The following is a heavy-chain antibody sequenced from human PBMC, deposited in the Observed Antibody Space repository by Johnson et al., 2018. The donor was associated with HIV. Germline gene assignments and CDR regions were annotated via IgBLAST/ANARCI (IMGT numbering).Heavy chain of an antibody. Sequence: QVQLVESGGGVVQPGRSLRLSCAASGFSFSTYAMHWVRQAPGKGLEWVAVMSYDGTNKYYADSVKGRFTISRDNSKNTLYLQMNSLRAEDTAVYYCARGYCGGECVYWSALSGPFDIWGQGTMVTVSS. CDR3: ARGYCGGECVYWSALSGPFDI. CDR2: MSYDGTNK. J-gene: IGHJ3*02. V-gene: IGHV3-30*04. CDR1: GFSFSTYA. D-gene: IGHD2-21*01.